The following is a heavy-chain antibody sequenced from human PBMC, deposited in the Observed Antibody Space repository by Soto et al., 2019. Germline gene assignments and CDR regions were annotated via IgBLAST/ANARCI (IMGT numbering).Heavy chain of an antibody. J-gene: IGHJ4*02. D-gene: IGHD6-13*01. CDR2: ISAYNGNT. V-gene: IGHV1-18*01. CDR3: ARDWDLDAAGSSRSGNY. CDR1: GYTFTSYG. Sequence: ASVKVSCKASGYTFTSYGISWVRQAPGQGLEWMGWISAYNGNTNYAQKLQGRVTMTTDTSTSTAYMELRSLRSDDTAVYSCARDWDLDAAGSSRSGNYWGQGTRIIVSS.